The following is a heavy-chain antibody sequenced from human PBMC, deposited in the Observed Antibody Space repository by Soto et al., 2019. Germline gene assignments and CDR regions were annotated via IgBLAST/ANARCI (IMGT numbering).Heavy chain of an antibody. V-gene: IGHV3-23*01. CDR2: ISDGGDLT. CDR3: ERRVIVSSRAFDI. D-gene: IGHD2-15*01. J-gene: IGHJ3*02. CDR1: GFAFSSHP. Sequence: SLRLSCAASGFAFSSHPMSWGRQAPEKGLEWVAGISDGGDLTYNADSVRGRFTISRDNSRKTLYLQMNRLRAEDTGVTYCERRVIVSSRAFDIWGQGEMGTASS.